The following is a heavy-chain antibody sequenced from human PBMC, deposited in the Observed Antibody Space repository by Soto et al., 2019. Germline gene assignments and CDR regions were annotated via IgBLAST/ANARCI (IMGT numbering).Heavy chain of an antibody. V-gene: IGHV4-31*03. J-gene: IGHJ6*02. CDR1: GGSISSGGYY. CDR2: IYYSGST. Sequence: PSETLSLTCTVSGGSISSGGYYWSWIRQHPGKGLEWIEYIYYSGSTHYNPSLKSRVTISVDTSKNQFSLKLNSVTAADTAVYYCARDYPSDFYYYGMDVWGQGTTVTVSS. CDR3: ARDYPSDFYYYGMDV.